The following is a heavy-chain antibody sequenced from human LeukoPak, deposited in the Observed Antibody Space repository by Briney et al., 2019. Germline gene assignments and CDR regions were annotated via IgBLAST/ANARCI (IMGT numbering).Heavy chain of an antibody. D-gene: IGHD2-2*01. Sequence: SETLSLTCAVYGGSFSASYWSWIRQPPSKGLEWIGEINHSGGTNYNPSLKSRVTISIDTSKNQFSLKLRSVTAADTALYYCTRSPPPGATAYGVVDLWGQGTLVTVSS. CDR3: TRSPPPGATAYGVVDL. CDR1: GGSFSASY. CDR2: INHSGGT. V-gene: IGHV4-34*01. J-gene: IGHJ4*02.